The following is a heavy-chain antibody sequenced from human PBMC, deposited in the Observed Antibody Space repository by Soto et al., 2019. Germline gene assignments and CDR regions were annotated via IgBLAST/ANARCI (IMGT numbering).Heavy chain of an antibody. J-gene: IGHJ6*02. CDR2: ISAYNGNT. Sequence: QVQLVQSGAEVKKPGASVKVSCKASGYTFTSYGISWVRQAPGQGLEWMGWISAYNGNTNYAQKLQGRVTMTTDTSSSTSYMELRSLRSDDTAVYYCARDTDSSGYYYACYYGMDVWGQGTTVTVSS. CDR1: GYTFTSYG. D-gene: IGHD3-22*01. V-gene: IGHV1-18*01. CDR3: ARDTDSSGYYYACYYGMDV.